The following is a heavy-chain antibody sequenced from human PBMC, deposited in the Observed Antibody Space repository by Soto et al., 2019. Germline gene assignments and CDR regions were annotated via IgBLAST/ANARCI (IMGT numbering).Heavy chain of an antibody. V-gene: IGHV3-15*01. CDR2: IKSKTDGGTT. Sequence: GGSLRLSCAASGFTFSNAWMSWVRQAPGKGLEWVGRIKSKTDGGTTDYAAPVKGRFTISRDDSKNTLYLQMNSLKTEDTAVYYCTTDPYYDYIWGSPDWFDPWGQGTLVTVSS. CDR1: GFTFSNAW. J-gene: IGHJ5*02. D-gene: IGHD3-16*01. CDR3: TTDPYYDYIWGSPDWFDP.